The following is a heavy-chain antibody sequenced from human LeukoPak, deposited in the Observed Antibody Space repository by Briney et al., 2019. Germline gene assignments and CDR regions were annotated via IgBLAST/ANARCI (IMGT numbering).Heavy chain of an antibody. CDR2: INHSGST. V-gene: IGHV4-34*01. D-gene: IGHD4-17*01. J-gene: IGHJ4*02. Sequence: SETLSLTCAVYGGSFSGYYWSWIRQPPGKGLEWIGEINHSGSTNYNPSLKSRVTISVDTSKNQFSLKLSSVTAADTAVYYCAIISVTTSPFADYWGQGTLVTVSS. CDR3: AIISVTTSPFADY. CDR1: GGSFSGYY.